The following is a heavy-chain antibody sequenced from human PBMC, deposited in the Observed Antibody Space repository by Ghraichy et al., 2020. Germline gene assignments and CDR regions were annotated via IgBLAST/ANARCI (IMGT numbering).Heavy chain of an antibody. Sequence: SVKVSCKASGGTFSSYAISWVRQAPGQGLEWMGRIIPILGIANYAQKFQGRVTITADKSTSTAYMELSSLRSEDTAVYYCARGPTAMGTGEMATIVDWYFDLWGRGTLVTVSS. CDR1: GGTFSSYA. CDR2: IIPILGIA. CDR3: ARGPTAMGTGEMATIVDWYFDL. D-gene: IGHD5-24*01. J-gene: IGHJ2*01. V-gene: IGHV1-69*04.